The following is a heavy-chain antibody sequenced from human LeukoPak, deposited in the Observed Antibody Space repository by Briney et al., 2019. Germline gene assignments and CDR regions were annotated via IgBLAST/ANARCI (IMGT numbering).Heavy chain of an antibody. Sequence: PGGSLRLSCAASGFTFSSYAMHWVRQAPGKGLEYVSAISSNGGSTYYANSVKGRFTISRDNSKNTLYLQMGSLRAEDMAVYYCATDYCSSTSCYGDSQHWGQGTLVTVSS. CDR2: ISSNGGST. D-gene: IGHD2-2*01. CDR3: ATDYCSSTSCYGDSQH. CDR1: GFTFSSYA. J-gene: IGHJ1*01. V-gene: IGHV3-64*01.